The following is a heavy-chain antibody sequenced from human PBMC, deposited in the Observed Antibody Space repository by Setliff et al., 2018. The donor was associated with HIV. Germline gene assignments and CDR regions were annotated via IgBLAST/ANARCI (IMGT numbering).Heavy chain of an antibody. D-gene: IGHD1-26*01. J-gene: IGHJ4*02. CDR3: SRDVGVPGRGNALDY. CDR2: IKPDGSEK. CDR1: GFTFNNYW. V-gene: IGHV3-7*03. Sequence: PGESLKISCATSGFTFNNYWMTWVRQAPGKGLEWVANIKPDGSEKSYVDSVKGRFTISRDNAKKSLYLQMSSLRVDDTAVYYCSRDVGVPGRGNALDYWGQGTQVTVSS.